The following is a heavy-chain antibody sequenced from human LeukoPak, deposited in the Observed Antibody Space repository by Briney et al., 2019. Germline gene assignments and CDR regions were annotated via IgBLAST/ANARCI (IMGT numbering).Heavy chain of an antibody. CDR3: ARRGASTGAFDS. CDR1: GFTFSSYW. CDR2: INRDGSRT. Sequence: PGGSLTLSCAASGFTFSSYWMHWVRQVPGKGLVWVSRINRDGSRTRYADSVQGRFTISRDNAKNTLYPQMNSLSAEDTAVVYCARRGASTGAFDSWGQGTMVTVSS. D-gene: IGHD1-26*01. J-gene: IGHJ3*02. V-gene: IGHV3-74*01.